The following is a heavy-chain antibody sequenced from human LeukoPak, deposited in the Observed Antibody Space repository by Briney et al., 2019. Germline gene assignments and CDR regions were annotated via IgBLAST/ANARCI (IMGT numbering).Heavy chain of an antibody. CDR1: GYTFTDYF. CDR3: ARDLSTSPHWELDY. Sequence: ASVKVSCKASGYTFTDYFTHWVRQAAGQGREWMGWINPNSGGTKYAQQFQGRVTLTRDTSIATAYIELSTLRSDDTAVYYCARDLSTSPHWELDYWGQGTLVTVSS. J-gene: IGHJ4*02. D-gene: IGHD1-1*01. CDR2: INPNSGGT. V-gene: IGHV1-2*02.